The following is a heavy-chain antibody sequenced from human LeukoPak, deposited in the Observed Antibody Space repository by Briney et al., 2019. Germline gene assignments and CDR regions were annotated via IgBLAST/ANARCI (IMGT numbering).Heavy chain of an antibody. CDR2: IYSGGST. V-gene: IGHV3-53*01. D-gene: IGHD1-26*01. CDR1: RFTFRSNY. Sequence: GGSLRLSCTASRFTFRSNYVRSLHQARAKGLEWVSVIYSGGSTYYEDSVKGLFTISRDNSKNTLYLQMNRLRDEDAVVYYCAREWERLYWGQGTLVIVS. CDR3: AREWERLY. J-gene: IGHJ4*02.